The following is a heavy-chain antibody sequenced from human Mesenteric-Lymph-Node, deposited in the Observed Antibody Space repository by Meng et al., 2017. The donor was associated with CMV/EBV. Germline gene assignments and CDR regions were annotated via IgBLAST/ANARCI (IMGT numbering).Heavy chain of an antibody. J-gene: IGHJ5*02. CDR2: IHRSGST. V-gene: IGHV4-61*01. Sequence: LPCTVSGGSVPSGFYFGTWIRQPPGEGLECVGYIHRSGSTNRNPSLKSRVTMSIDTSKTQFSLKLSSGTAADTAVYYCARDGAGWIPWGQGTLVTVSS. D-gene: IGHD5-12*01. CDR3: ARDGAGWIP. CDR1: GGSVPSGFYF.